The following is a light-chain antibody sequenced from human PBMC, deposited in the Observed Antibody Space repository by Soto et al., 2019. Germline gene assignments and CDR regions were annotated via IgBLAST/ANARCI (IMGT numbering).Light chain of an antibody. Sequence: QSVLTQPPSVSGAPGQRITISCTGSSSNIGAHSDVYWYQHLPGTAPKLLIYDNNNRPSGVPDRFSGSKSGTSASLAITGLQADDEADYYCQSYDSSLSAPYVFGTGTEVTVL. V-gene: IGLV1-40*01. CDR3: QSYDSSLSAPYV. J-gene: IGLJ1*01. CDR2: DNN. CDR1: SSNIGAHSD.